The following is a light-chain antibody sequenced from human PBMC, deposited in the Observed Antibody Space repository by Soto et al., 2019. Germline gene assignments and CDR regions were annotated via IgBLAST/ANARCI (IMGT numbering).Light chain of an antibody. J-gene: IGKJ1*01. CDR1: QTVSTY. CDR2: ATS. V-gene: IGKV1-39*01. Sequence: DTPMTQSPSSLSASVGDRISITCRASQTVSTYLNWYQQKPGKAPTLLISATSTLQSGVPSRFSGSGSGTEFTLTITSPQPEDFATYYCQQTYTTPPTFGQGTKVAIK. CDR3: QQTYTTPPT.